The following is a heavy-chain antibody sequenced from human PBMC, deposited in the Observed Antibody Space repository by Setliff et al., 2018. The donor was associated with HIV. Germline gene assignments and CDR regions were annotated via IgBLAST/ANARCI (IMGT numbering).Heavy chain of an antibody. CDR2: IYNAGSST. J-gene: IGHJ4*02. CDR3: ARGISGWYAPLGY. V-gene: IGHV3-20*04. D-gene: IGHD6-19*01. Sequence: GGSLRLSCAASGFTFSNYAMSWIRQAPGKGLECVSIIYNAGSSTGYADSVKGRFTISRDNAKNSLYLQMNSLRAEDTALYYCARGISGWYAPLGYWGQGTLVTVSS. CDR1: GFTFSNYA.